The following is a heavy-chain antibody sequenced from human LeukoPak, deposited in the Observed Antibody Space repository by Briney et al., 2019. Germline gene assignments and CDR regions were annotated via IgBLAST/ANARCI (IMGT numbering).Heavy chain of an antibody. CDR3: AKDGRYCSSTSCYAGLDY. CDR1: GFTFRAYA. CDR2: ISNDGNNM. D-gene: IGHD2-2*01. J-gene: IGHJ4*02. V-gene: IGHV3-30*04. Sequence: GTSLRLSCAASGFTFRAYALHWVRQAPGKGLEWVAVISNDGNNMHYLDSVKGRFTISRDNSKNTLYLQMNSLRAEDTAVYYCAKDGRYCSSTSCYAGLDYWGQGTLVTVSS.